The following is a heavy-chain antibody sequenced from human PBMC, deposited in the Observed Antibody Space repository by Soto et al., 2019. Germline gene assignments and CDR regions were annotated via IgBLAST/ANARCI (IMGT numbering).Heavy chain of an antibody. CDR3: ARDWSYALNY. D-gene: IGHD3-16*01. Sequence: GGSLRLSFAASGFTFSSSWMHWVRQAPGKGLVWVSRINSDGTDTNYADSVKGRFTISRDNAKNTVYLQMNSLRAEDTAVYYCARDWSYALNYWGQGSMVTVYS. J-gene: IGHJ4*02. V-gene: IGHV3-74*01. CDR2: INSDGTDT. CDR1: GFTFSSSW.